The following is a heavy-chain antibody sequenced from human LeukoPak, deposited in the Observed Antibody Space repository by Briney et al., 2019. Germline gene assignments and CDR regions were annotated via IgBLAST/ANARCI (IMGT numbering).Heavy chain of an antibody. Sequence: GVSLRLSCAASGFTFSSYSMNWVRQAPGKGLEWVSSISSSSSYIYYADSVKGRFTIPRDNAKNSLYLQMNSLRAEDTAVYYCARRAGYYYGSGSYYTTYYFDYWGQGTLVTVSS. D-gene: IGHD3-10*01. CDR3: ARRAGYYYGSGSYYTTYYFDY. CDR1: GFTFSSYS. V-gene: IGHV3-21*01. J-gene: IGHJ4*02. CDR2: ISSSSSYI.